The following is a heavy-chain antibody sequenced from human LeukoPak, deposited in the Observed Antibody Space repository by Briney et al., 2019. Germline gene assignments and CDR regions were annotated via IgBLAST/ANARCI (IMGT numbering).Heavy chain of an antibody. D-gene: IGHD3-10*01. J-gene: IGHJ4*02. CDR2: ISSNGGSA. V-gene: IGHV3-64*02. Sequence: GGSLRLSCAASGFTFSSYATHWVRQAPGKRLEYVSAISSNGGSAYYADSVKGRFTISRDNSKNTVYLQMGSLRAEDMAVYYCVRVGVRGVNDYWGQGTLVTVSS. CDR1: GFTFSSYA. CDR3: VRVGVRGVNDY.